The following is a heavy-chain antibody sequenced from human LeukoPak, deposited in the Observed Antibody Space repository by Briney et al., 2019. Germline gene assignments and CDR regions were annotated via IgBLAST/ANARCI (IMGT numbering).Heavy chain of an antibody. CDR3: ARRGYCSSTSCYPPDY. CDR1: GFTFSGYS. Sequence: KPGGSLRLSCAASGFTFSGYSMSWVRQAPGKGLEWVSFITTSSSYINYADSVKGRFTISRDNAKNSLYLQMNSLRAEDTGVYYCARRGYCSSTSCYPPDYWGQGTLVTVSS. J-gene: IGHJ4*02. CDR2: ITTSSSYI. D-gene: IGHD2-2*01. V-gene: IGHV3-21*01.